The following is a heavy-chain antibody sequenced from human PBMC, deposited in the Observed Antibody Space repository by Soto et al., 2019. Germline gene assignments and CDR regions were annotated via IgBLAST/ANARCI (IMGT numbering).Heavy chain of an antibody. Sequence: SETLSLTCSVSGVSIRGADYYWSWIRQPPGKGREWIGYSPHSGITYYTPSLRSRVSISVDTSKNQFSLRLSSVTAADTAVYYCATYLLGNFDDWGQGTLVTGSS. CDR2: SPHSGIT. CDR1: GVSIRGADYY. D-gene: IGHD7-27*01. V-gene: IGHV4-30-4*01. J-gene: IGHJ4*02. CDR3: ATYLLGNFDD.